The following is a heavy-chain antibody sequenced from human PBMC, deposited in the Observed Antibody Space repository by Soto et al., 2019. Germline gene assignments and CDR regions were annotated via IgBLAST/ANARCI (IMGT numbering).Heavy chain of an antibody. Sequence: GGSLRLSCAASGFTFSSYSMNWVRQAPGKGLEWVSSITSSSSYIYYADSVKGRFTLSRDNAKNSLYLQMSSLRAEDTAVYYCARLPYYDFWSGYYSAFDYWGQGTLVTVSS. D-gene: IGHD3-3*01. CDR3: ARLPYYDFWSGYYSAFDY. CDR1: GFTFSSYS. J-gene: IGHJ4*02. CDR2: ITSSSSYI. V-gene: IGHV3-21*01.